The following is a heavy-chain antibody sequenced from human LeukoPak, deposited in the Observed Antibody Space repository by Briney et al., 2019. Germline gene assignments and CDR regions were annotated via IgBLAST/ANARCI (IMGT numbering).Heavy chain of an antibody. V-gene: IGHV1-69*04. D-gene: IGHD3-3*01. CDR3: ARGGEWLFFDY. J-gene: IGHJ4*02. CDR1: GGTFSSYA. Sequence: SVKVSCKASGGTFSSYAISWVRQAPGQGLEWMGRSIPILGIANYAQKFQGRVTITADKSTSTAYMELSSLRSEDTAVYYCARGGEWLFFDYWGQGTLVTVSS. CDR2: SIPILGIA.